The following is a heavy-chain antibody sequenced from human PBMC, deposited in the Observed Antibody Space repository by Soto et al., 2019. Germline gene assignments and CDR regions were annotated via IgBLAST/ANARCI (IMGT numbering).Heavy chain of an antibody. CDR2: ISNDGSNK. J-gene: IGHJ4*02. CDR3: VKGFGNYWAFDY. D-gene: IGHD1-26*01. CDR1: GFSFSTYG. V-gene: IGHV3-30*18. Sequence: QVHLVESGGGVVQPGRSLRLSCAASGFSFSTYGMHWVRQAPGKGLEGVAFISNDGSNKYYADSVKGRFTISRDNSKNLLYLQMNSLRAEDTAVYYCVKGFGNYWAFDYWGQGTLVTVSS.